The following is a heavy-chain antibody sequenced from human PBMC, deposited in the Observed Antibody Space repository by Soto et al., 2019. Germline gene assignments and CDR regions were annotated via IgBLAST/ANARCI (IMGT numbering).Heavy chain of an antibody. D-gene: IGHD3-10*01. CDR3: GGVALGGSGILYYGMDV. CDR1: GCSFSSYG. V-gene: IGHV3-30*03. Sequence: GSLRLSCVGSGCSFSSYGMHWVRQAPGKGLEWVAVISFDGRNRNYASSVKGRFTISRDNSKKTLYLEVKSLRLGDAAVYYCGGVALGGSGILYYGMDVWGRGTTVTV. CDR2: ISFDGRNR. J-gene: IGHJ6*01.